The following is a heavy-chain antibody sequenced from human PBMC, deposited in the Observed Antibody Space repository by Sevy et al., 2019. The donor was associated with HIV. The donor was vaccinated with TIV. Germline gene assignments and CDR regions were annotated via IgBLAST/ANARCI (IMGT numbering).Heavy chain of an antibody. CDR2: IRGSGGDT. CDR3: AKDAYYYDGTGYSMSQWYYGMDV. D-gene: IGHD3-22*01. J-gene: IGHJ6*02. V-gene: IGHV3-23*01. CDR1: GFTFRTYA. Sequence: GGSLRLSCAASGFTFRTYAMSWVRRAPGKGLEWVSDIRGSGGDTDYADSVKGRFTISRDNSKNTLYLQMSSLRAEDTAVYYCAKDAYYYDGTGYSMSQWYYGMDVWGQGTTVTVSS.